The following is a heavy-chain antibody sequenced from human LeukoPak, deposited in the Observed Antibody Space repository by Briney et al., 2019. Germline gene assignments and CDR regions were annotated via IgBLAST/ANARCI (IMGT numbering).Heavy chain of an antibody. CDR2: ISYDGSNK. Sequence: GGSLRLSCAASGFTFSSYAMHWVRQAPGKGLEWVAVISYDGSNKYYADSVKGRFTISRDNSTNTLYLQMNSLRAEDTAVYYCARDLSGDIVVVPAAMCLDYWGQGTLVTVSS. J-gene: IGHJ4*02. CDR1: GFTFSSYA. D-gene: IGHD2-2*01. CDR3: ARDLSGDIVVVPAAMCLDY. V-gene: IGHV3-30-3*01.